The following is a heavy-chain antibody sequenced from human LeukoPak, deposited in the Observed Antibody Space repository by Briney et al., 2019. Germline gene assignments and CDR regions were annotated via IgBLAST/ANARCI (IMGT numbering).Heavy chain of an antibody. D-gene: IGHD6-13*01. CDR2: ISYDGSNK. J-gene: IGHJ4*02. CDR1: GFTFSSYG. V-gene: IGHV3-30*18. CDR3: AERDAAGLDY. Sequence: GGSLRLSCAASGFTFSSYGMHWVRQAPGKGLEWVAVISYDGSNKYYADSVKGRFTISRDSSKNTLYLQMNSLRAEDTAVYYCAERDAAGLDYWGQGTLVTVSS.